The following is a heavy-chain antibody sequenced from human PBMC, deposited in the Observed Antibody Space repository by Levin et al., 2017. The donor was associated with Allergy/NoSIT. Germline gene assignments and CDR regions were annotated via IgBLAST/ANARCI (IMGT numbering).Heavy chain of an antibody. CDR1: GFTFSSYS. D-gene: IGHD2-15*01. CDR2: ISSSSSTI. Sequence: LSGGSLRLSCAASGFTFSSYSMNWVRQAPGKGLEWVSYISSSSSTIYYADSVKGRFTISRDNAKNSLYLQMNSLRDEDTAVYYCARVGCSGGSCYSYYYYYYGMDVWGQGTTVTVSS. J-gene: IGHJ6*02. CDR3: ARVGCSGGSCYSYYYYYYGMDV. V-gene: IGHV3-48*02.